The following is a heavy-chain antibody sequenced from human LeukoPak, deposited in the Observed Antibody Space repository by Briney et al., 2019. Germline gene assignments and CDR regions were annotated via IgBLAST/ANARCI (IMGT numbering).Heavy chain of an antibody. CDR1: GGSISSSSYY. D-gene: IGHD6-19*01. CDR2: IYYSGST. V-gene: IGHV4-39*07. J-gene: IGHJ4*02. Sequence: SETLSLTCTVSGGSISSSSYYWGWIRQPPGKGLEWIGSIYYSGSTYYNPSLKSRVTISVDTSKNQFSLKLSSVTAADTAVYYCARGAVAVYYFDYWGQGTLVTVSS. CDR3: ARGAVAVYYFDY.